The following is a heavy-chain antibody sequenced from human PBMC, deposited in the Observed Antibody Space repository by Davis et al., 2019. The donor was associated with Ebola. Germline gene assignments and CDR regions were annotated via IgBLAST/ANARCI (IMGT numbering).Heavy chain of an antibody. Sequence: GESLKISCTASGFTFGDYAMSWCRHPAGKGLWWVGFIRSKAYGGTTEYAASVKGRFTISRNDSKSIAYLQMNSLKTEDTAVYYCTLNAFDIWGKGTTVTVSS. CDR3: TLNAFDI. V-gene: IGHV3-49*03. CDR1: GFTFGDYA. J-gene: IGHJ3*02. CDR2: IRSKAYGGTT.